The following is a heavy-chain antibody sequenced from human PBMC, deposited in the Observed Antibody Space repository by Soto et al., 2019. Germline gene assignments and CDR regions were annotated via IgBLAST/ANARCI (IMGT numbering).Heavy chain of an antibody. CDR1: AFSFSTSGVG. V-gene: IGHV2-5*01. CDR3: APQKQYCSSTSCYYWFDP. D-gene: IGHD2-2*01. Sequence: GSRPTLVNPTQTLTLTCTFSAFSFSTSGVGVGWIRQPPGKALEWLALIYWNDDKRYSPSLKSRLTITKDTSKNQVVLTMTNMDPVDTATYYCAPQKQYCSSTSCYYWFDPWGQGTLVTVSS. J-gene: IGHJ5*02. CDR2: IYWNDDK.